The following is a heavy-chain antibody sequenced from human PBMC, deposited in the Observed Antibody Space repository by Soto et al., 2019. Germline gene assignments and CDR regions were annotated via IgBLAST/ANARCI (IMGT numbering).Heavy chain of an antibody. CDR2: INHSGST. CDR3: ARGPHYIVVVVAATPWFDP. Sequence: SETLSLTCAVYGGSFSGYYWSWIRQPPGKGLEWIGEINHSGSTNYNPSLKSRVTISVDTSKNQFSLKLSSVTAADTAVYYCARGPHYIVVVVAATPWFDPWGQGTLVTVSS. CDR1: GGSFSGYY. V-gene: IGHV4-34*01. J-gene: IGHJ5*02. D-gene: IGHD2-15*01.